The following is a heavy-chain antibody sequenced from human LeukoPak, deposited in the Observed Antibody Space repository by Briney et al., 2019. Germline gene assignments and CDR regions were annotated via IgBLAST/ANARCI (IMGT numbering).Heavy chain of an antibody. V-gene: IGHV1-69*04. CDR3: ARGYCSGGSCYSEAFDI. CDR1: GGTFSSYA. CDR2: IIPILGIA. J-gene: IGHJ3*02. D-gene: IGHD2-15*01. Sequence: SVKVSCKASGGTFSSYAISWVRQAPGQGLEWMGRIIPILGIANNAQKFQGRVTITADKSTSTAYMELSSLRSEDTAVYYCARGYCSGGSCYSEAFDIWGQGTMVTVSS.